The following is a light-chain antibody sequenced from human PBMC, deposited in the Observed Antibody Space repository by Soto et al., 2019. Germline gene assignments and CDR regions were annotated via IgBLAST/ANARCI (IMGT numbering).Light chain of an antibody. Sequence: QSVLTQPASVSGSPGQSITISCTGTSSDVGGYNYVSWYQQHPGKAPKLIIYEVTHRPSGVSSRFYGSRPGNTASLTISGLQAEDEADYYCTSYTSTALRVFGGGTKVTVL. V-gene: IGLV2-14*01. J-gene: IGLJ3*02. CDR3: TSYTSTALRV. CDR2: EVT. CDR1: SSDVGGYNY.